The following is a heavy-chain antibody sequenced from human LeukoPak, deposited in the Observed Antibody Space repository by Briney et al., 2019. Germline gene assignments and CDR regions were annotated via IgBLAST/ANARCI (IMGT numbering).Heavy chain of an antibody. CDR3: ARETSQKGAHYMDV. CDR2: INHSGST. V-gene: IGHV4-34*01. J-gene: IGHJ6*03. D-gene: IGHD3-16*01. Sequence: SETLSLTCAVYGGSFSGYYWSWIRQPPGKGLEWIGAINHSGSTNYNPSLKSRVTVSLDTSKNQFSLKLSSVTAADTAVYYCARETSQKGAHYMDVWGKGTTVTISS. CDR1: GGSFSGYY.